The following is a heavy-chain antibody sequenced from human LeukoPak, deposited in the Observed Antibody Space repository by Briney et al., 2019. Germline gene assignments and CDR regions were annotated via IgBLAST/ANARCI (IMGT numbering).Heavy chain of an antibody. J-gene: IGHJ5*02. CDR3: ARCSTKTNWFDP. D-gene: IGHD1-1*01. CDR1: GGSFSGYY. Sequence: SETLSLTCAVYGGSFSGYYWSWIRQPPGKGLEWIGSIYYSGSTYYNPSLKSRVTISVDTSKNQFSLKLSSVTAADTAVYYCARCSTKTNWFDPWGQGTLVTVSS. CDR2: IYYSGST. V-gene: IGHV4-34*01.